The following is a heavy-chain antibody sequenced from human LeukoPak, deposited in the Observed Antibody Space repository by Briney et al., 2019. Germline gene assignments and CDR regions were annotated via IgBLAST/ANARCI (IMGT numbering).Heavy chain of an antibody. V-gene: IGHV4-34*01. CDR2: INHSGST. CDR3: ARGRGIDY. Sequence: TASETLSLTCAVYGGSFSGYYWSWIRQPPGRGLEWIGEINHSGSTNYNPSLKSRVTISVDTSKNQFSLKLSSVTAADTAVYYCARGRGIDYWGQGTLVTVSS. CDR1: GGSFSGYY. J-gene: IGHJ4*02.